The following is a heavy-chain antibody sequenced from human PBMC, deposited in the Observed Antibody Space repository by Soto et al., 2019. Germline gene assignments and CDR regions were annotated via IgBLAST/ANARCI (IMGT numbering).Heavy chain of an antibody. CDR1: GGTFSSDA. D-gene: IGHD6-6*01. J-gene: IGHJ3*02. Sequence: QVQLVQSGAEVKKPGSSVKVSCKASGGTFSSDAIRWVRQAPGQGLAWMGGIIPISGTANYAPKFQGRVTLTADEYKRPSYMELSSLRSEYTALYSWAKLPAASIADRNYAFDIWGEGTIVTFAS. V-gene: IGHV1-69*19. CDR2: IIPISGTA. CDR3: AKLPAASIADRNYAFDI.